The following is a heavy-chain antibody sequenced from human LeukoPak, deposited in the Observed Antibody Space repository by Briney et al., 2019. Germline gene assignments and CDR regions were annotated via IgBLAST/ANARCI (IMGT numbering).Heavy chain of an antibody. Sequence: AGGSLRLSCAASGFTFSTYGMNWVRQAPGKGLEWVSGISGGGNSTEYADSVKGRFTISRDNSKNTVYLQMNGLRAEDMAVYYCAKGIYGSGSYYSDYYYNMDVWGKGITVTISS. D-gene: IGHD3-10*01. J-gene: IGHJ6*03. CDR3: AKGIYGSGSYYSDYYYNMDV. CDR1: GFTFSTYG. CDR2: ISGGGNST. V-gene: IGHV3-23*01.